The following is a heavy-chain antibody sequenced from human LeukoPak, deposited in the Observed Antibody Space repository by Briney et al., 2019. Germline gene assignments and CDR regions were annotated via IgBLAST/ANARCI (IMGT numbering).Heavy chain of an antibody. CDR2: VDPEDGET. D-gene: IGHD2-2*01. J-gene: IGHJ5*02. CDR3: ATLRVVPAAIGDNWFDP. CDR1: GYTFTDYY. Sequence: ASVKVSCKVSGYTFTDYYMHWVQQAPGKGLEWMGLVDPEDGETIYTEKFQGRVTITADTSTDTAYMELSSLRSEDTAVYYCATLRVVPAAIGDNWFDPWGQGTPVTVSS. V-gene: IGHV1-69-2*01.